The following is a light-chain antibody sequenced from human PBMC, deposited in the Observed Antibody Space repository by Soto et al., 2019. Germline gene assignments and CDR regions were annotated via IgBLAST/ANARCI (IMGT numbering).Light chain of an antibody. CDR1: SSDVGGYSY. Sequence: QAALTGPPCASGSPGQSVAISCTGTSSDVGGYSYVSWYQQQPGKAPKLMIYEVNKRPSGVPDRFSGSKSGNTASLTVSGLHAEDEADYYCSSYAGSSNVFGTGTKVTVL. V-gene: IGLV2-8*01. CDR2: EVN. J-gene: IGLJ1*01. CDR3: SSYAGSSNV.